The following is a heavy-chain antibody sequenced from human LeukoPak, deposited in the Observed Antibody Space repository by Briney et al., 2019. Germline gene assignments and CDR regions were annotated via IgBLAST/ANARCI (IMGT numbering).Heavy chain of an antibody. CDR2: IYSGGSS. V-gene: IGHV3-53*01. CDR1: GFTVSSNY. CDR3: ARGRDGYSAAY. Sequence: GGSLRLSCAASGFTVSSNYMSWVRQAPGKGLEWVSVIYSGGSSYYADSVKGRFTISRDNSKNTLYLQMNNLRAEDTAVYYCARGRDGYSAAYWGQGTLVTVSS. J-gene: IGHJ4*02. D-gene: IGHD5-24*01.